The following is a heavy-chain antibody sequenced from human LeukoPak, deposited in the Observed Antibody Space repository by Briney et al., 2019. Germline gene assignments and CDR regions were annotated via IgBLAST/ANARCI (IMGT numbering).Heavy chain of an antibody. CDR1: GFTFSSYA. V-gene: IGHV3-23*01. J-gene: IGHJ4*02. D-gene: IGHD3-10*01. CDR3: AKDVVRVVMWYSDY. CDR2: ISGSGGST. Sequence: PGGSLRLSCAASGFTFSSYAMSWVRQAPGKGLEWVSAISGSGGSTYYADSVKGRFTISRDNSKNTLALQMNSLRAEDTAVYYCAKDVVRVVMWYSDYWGQGTLVTVSS.